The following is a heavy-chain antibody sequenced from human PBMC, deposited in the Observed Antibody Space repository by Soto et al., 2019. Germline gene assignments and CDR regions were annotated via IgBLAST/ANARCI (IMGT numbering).Heavy chain of an antibody. CDR3: ARHNYGSGSTYFDY. CDR2: IYHTGST. CDR1: GGSISSSNW. V-gene: IGHV4-4*02. J-gene: IGHJ4*02. Sequence: SETLSLTCAVSGGSISSSNWWSWVRQPPGKGLEWIGEIYHTGSTNYNPSLKSRVTISVDKSKNQFSLKLSSVTAADTAVYYCARHNYGSGSTYFDYWGQGTLVTVSS. D-gene: IGHD3-10*01.